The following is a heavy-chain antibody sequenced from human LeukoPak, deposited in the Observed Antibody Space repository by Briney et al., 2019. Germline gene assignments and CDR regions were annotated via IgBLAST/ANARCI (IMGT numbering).Heavy chain of an antibody. CDR3: AREEGYYDILTGYQNWFDP. V-gene: IGHV1-18*01. CDR2: ISAYNGNT. J-gene: IGHJ5*02. CDR1: GYTFTSYG. D-gene: IGHD3-9*01. Sequence: ASVKVSCKASGYTFTSYGISWVRQAPGQGLEWMGWISAYNGNTNYAQKLQGRVTMTTDTPTSTAYMELRSLRSDDTAVYYCAREEGYYDILTGYQNWFDPWGQGTLVTVSS.